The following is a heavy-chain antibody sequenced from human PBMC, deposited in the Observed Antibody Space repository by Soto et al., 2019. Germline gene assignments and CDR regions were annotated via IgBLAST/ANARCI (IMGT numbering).Heavy chain of an antibody. CDR2: IIYSGST. V-gene: IGHV4-59*08. CDR1: GGSISSYY. CDR3: ATPIGTYGHWAFEF. J-gene: IGHJ4*02. D-gene: IGHD4-17*01. Sequence: SETLSLTCTVSGGSISSYYWSWIRQPPGKGLEWIGGIIYSGSTNYNPSLKSRVTISVETSKNHLSLILILVSAADQPVYYCATPIGTYGHWAFEFWGEGNLVTVSS.